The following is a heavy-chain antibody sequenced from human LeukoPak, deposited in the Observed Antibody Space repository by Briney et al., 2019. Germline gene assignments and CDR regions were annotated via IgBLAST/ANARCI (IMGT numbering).Heavy chain of an antibody. J-gene: IGHJ3*02. CDR1: GFTFSSYA. Sequence: GGSLRLSCAASGFTFSSYAMSWVRQAPGKGLEWVSAISGSGGSTYYADSVRGRFTISRDNSKNTLYLQMNSLTAEDTAVYYCARDPGVLLWFGELLPVDIWGQGTMVTVSS. CDR3: ARDPGVLLWFGELLPVDI. D-gene: IGHD3-10*01. V-gene: IGHV3-23*01. CDR2: ISGSGGST.